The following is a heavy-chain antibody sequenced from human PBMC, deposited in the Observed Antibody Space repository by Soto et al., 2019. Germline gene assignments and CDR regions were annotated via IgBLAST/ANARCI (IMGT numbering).Heavy chain of an antibody. D-gene: IGHD3-10*01. Sequence: EASVKVSCKASGYTFTSYDINWVRQATGQGLEWMGWMNPNSGNTGYAQKFQGRVTMTRNTSISTAYMELSSLRSEDTAVYYCARGIRVRGVIITYYFDYWGQGTLVTVSS. J-gene: IGHJ4*02. CDR2: MNPNSGNT. CDR3: ARGIRVRGVIITYYFDY. CDR1: GYTFTSYD. V-gene: IGHV1-8*01.